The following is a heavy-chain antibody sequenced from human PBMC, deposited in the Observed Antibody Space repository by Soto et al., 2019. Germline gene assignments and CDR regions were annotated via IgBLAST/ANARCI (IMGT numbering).Heavy chain of an antibody. CDR3: RVWDGDASFYYYYGMDV. CDR2: IYYSGST. CDR1: GGSISSSSYY. J-gene: IGHJ6*02. D-gene: IGHD4-17*01. V-gene: IGHV4-39*01. Sequence: QLQLQESGPGLVKPSETLSLTCTVSGGSISSSSYYWGWIRQPPGKGLEWIGSIYYSGSTYYNPSLKSRVTISVDPSKNQFSLKLSSVTAADTAAYYCRVWDGDASFYYYYGMDVWGQGTTVTVSS.